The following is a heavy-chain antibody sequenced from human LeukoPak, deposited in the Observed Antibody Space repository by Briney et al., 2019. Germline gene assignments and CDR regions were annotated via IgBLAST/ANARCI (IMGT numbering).Heavy chain of an antibody. CDR2: ISTYNGNT. Sequence: ASVKVSCKASGYTFTSYGISWVRQAPGQGLEWMGWISTYNGNTNYAQKLQGRVTMTTDTSTSTAYMELRSLRSDDTVVYYCARDTCSGGSCYLGNYWGQGTLVTVSS. D-gene: IGHD2-15*01. V-gene: IGHV1-18*01. J-gene: IGHJ4*02. CDR1: GYTFTSYG. CDR3: ARDTCSGGSCYLGNY.